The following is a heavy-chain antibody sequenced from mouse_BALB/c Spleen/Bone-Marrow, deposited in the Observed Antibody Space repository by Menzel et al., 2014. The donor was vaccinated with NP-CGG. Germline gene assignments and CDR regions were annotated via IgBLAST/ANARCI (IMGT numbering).Heavy chain of an antibody. J-gene: IGHJ2*01. CDR2: IRLKSNNYAT. V-gene: IGHV6-6*02. CDR3: TRVNWPFDY. D-gene: IGHD4-1*01. Sequence: EVKLVESGGGLVQPGGSMKLSCVASGFTFSNYWMNWVRQSPEKGLEWVAEIRLKSNNYATHYAESVKGRLTISRDDSKSSVYLQMNNLRAEDTGIYYCTRVNWPFDYWGQGTTLTVSS. CDR1: GFTFSNYW.